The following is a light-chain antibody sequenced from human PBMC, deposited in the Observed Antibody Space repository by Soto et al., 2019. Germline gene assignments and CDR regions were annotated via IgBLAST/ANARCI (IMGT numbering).Light chain of an antibody. J-gene: IGLJ1*01. CDR2: DVS. CDR3: NAQADNGKDV. Sequence: QSALTQPPSASGSPGQSVTISCTGNSNDVGHSSFISWYQQHPGKGPKLIIYDVSKRPSGVPDRFSGSKSGNTASLSVSGLQDEDEADYFCNAQADNGKDVFGPGTKLTVL. CDR1: SNDVGHSSF. V-gene: IGLV2-8*01.